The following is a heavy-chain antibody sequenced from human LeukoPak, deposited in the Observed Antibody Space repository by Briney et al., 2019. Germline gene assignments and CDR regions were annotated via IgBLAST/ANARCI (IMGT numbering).Heavy chain of an antibody. J-gene: IGHJ6*03. Sequence: PSETLSLTCAVYGGSFGGYYWSWIRQPPGKGLEWIGEINHSGSTNYNPSLKSRVTISVDTSKNQFSLKLSSVTAADTAVYYCARGLWRARWTMVQGVIELGPHYYMDVWGKGTTVTVSS. D-gene: IGHD3-10*01. CDR3: ARGLWRARWTMVQGVIELGPHYYMDV. CDR1: GGSFGGYY. V-gene: IGHV4-34*01. CDR2: INHSGST.